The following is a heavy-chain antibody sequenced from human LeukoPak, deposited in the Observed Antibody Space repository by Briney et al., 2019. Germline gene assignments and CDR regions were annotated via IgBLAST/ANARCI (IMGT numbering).Heavy chain of an antibody. V-gene: IGHV3-30*18. CDR3: AKDRGYSHGFDY. Sequence: GGSLRLSCAASGFTFSSYGMHWVRQAPGKGLEWVAGISYDGRSKEYVDSVEGRFTISRDNSKNTLYLQMNSLKAEDTAVYYCAKDRGYSHGFDYWGQGTLVTVSS. D-gene: IGHD5-18*01. CDR1: GFTFSSYG. J-gene: IGHJ4*02. CDR2: ISYDGRSK.